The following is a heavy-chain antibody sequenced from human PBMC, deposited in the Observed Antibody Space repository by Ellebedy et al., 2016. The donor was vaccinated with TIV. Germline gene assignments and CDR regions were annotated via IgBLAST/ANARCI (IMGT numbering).Heavy chain of an antibody. CDR2: IWYDGSNK. CDR3: AREGGGYCSGGSCYSDY. Sequence: GGSLRLSCAASGFTFSSYGMHWVRQAPGKGLEWVAVIWYDGSNKYYADSVKGRFTISRDNSKNTLYLQMNSLGAEDTAVYYCAREGGGYCSGGSCYSDYWGQGTLVTVSS. V-gene: IGHV3-33*01. CDR1: GFTFSSYG. D-gene: IGHD2-15*01. J-gene: IGHJ4*02.